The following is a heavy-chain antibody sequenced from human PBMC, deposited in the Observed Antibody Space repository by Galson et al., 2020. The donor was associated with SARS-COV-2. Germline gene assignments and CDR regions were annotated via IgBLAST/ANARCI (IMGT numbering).Heavy chain of an antibody. Sequence: GGSLRLSCAASGFTFSSYGMHWVRQAPGKGLEWVAVISYDGSNKYYADSVKGRFTISRDNSKNTLYLQMNSLRAEDTAVYYCAACIVGATKREYYYYYGMDVWGQGTTVTVSS. CDR2: ISYDGSNK. V-gene: IGHV3-30*03. CDR1: GFTFSSYG. D-gene: IGHD1-26*01. CDR3: AACIVGATKREYYYYYGMDV. J-gene: IGHJ6*02.